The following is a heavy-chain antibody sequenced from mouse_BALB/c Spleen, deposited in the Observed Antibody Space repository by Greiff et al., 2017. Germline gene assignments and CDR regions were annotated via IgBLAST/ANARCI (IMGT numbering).Heavy chain of an antibody. Sequence: VQLQQSGAELARPGASVKMSCKASGYTFTSYTMHWVKQRPGQGLEWIGYINPSSGYTNYNQKFKDKATLTADKSSSTAYMQLSSLTSEDSAVYYCARQDIYYGNYGGAMDYWGQGTSVTVSS. CDR3: ARQDIYYGNYGGAMDY. J-gene: IGHJ4*01. V-gene: IGHV1-4*01. CDR2: INPSSGYT. D-gene: IGHD2-1*01. CDR1: GYTFTSYT.